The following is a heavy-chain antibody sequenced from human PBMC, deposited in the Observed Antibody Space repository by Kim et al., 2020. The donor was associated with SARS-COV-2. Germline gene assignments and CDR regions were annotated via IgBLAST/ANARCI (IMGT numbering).Heavy chain of an antibody. Sequence: GGSLRLSCAASGFTFSSYAMSWVRQAPGKGLEWVSAISGSGGSTYYADSVKGRFTISRDNSKNTLYLQMNSLRAEDTAVYYCAKVPLPWSWEGTYFDYWGQGTLVTVSS. CDR3: AKVPLPWSWEGTYFDY. CDR1: GFTFSSYA. V-gene: IGHV3-23*01. CDR2: ISGSGGST. D-gene: IGHD3-3*01. J-gene: IGHJ4*02.